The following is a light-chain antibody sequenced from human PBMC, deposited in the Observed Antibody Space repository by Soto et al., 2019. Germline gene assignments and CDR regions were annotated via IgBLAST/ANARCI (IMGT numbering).Light chain of an antibody. J-gene: IGLJ1*01. CDR2: DVS. CDR1: SSDVGGYNY. CDR3: CSYAGSYTFV. V-gene: IGLV2-11*01. Sequence: QSVLTQPRSVSGSPGQSVTISCTGTSSDVGGYNYVSWDQQHPGKAPKLMISDVSTRPSGVPDRFSGSKSGTTASLTISGLQAEDEADYYCCSYAGSYTFVFGTGTKV.